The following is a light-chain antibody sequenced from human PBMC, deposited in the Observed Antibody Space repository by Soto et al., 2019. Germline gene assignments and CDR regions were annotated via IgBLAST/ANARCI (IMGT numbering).Light chain of an antibody. V-gene: IGLV2-11*01. J-gene: IGLJ3*02. CDR1: ASDVGYYNY. Sequence: QSALTQPRSVSGSPGQSVTISCTGTASDVGYYNYVSWYQQFPGKAPKLIIYDVTKRPSGVPDRFSGSKSGNTASLTISGLQAEDEAIYHCYSHIPLSTGVFGGGTQLTVL. CDR3: YSHIPLSTGV. CDR2: DVT.